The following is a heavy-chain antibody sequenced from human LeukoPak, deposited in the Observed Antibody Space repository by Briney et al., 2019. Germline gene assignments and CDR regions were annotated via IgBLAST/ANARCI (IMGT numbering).Heavy chain of an antibody. J-gene: IGHJ5*02. V-gene: IGHV4-34*01. CDR1: GGSFSGYY. CDR2: TNHSGST. D-gene: IGHD5/OR15-5a*01. Sequence: SETLSLTCAVYGGSFSGYYWSWIRQPPGKGLEWIGETNHSGSTNYNPSLKSRVTISVDTSKNQFSLKLSSVTAADTAVYYCASHPGTSVRPNWFDPWGQGTLVTVSS. CDR3: ASHPGTSVRPNWFDP.